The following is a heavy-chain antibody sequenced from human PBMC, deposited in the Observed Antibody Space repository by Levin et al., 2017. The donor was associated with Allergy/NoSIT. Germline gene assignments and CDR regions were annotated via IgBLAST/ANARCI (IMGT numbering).Heavy chain of an antibody. Sequence: SETLSLTCTVSGGSISSYYWSWIRQSPGKGPEWIGYVHHTAPTTYNPSLGGRVTISIDTSQNQFSLKLSSMSAADTAVHSCSRDQSYSYGSGAFDRWGQGTQVTVSS. D-gene: IGHD5-18*01. CDR1: GGSISSYY. CDR3: SRDQSYSYGSGAFDR. V-gene: IGHV4-59*12. J-gene: IGHJ4*02. CDR2: VHHTAPT.